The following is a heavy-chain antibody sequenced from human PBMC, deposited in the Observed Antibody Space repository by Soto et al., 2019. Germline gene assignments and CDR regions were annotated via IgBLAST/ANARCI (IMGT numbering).Heavy chain of an antibody. CDR3: ARHWTSSSWIDY. CDR2: IYPGDSDT. D-gene: IGHD6-13*01. Sequence: GESLKISCNVSRYSFTPYWIGCVRQMPGKGLEWMGIIYPGDSDTRYSPSFQGQVTISADKSISTAYLQWSSLKASDTAMYYCARHWTSSSWIDYWGQGTLVTVSS. V-gene: IGHV5-51*01. CDR1: RYSFTPYW. J-gene: IGHJ4*02.